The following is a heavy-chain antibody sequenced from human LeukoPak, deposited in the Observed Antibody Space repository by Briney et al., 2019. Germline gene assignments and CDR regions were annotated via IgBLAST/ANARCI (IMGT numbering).Heavy chain of an antibody. J-gene: IGHJ5*01. Sequence: GASVKVSCKASGYTFTSYGISWVRQAPGQGLEWMGWISAYNGNTNYAQKLQGRVTMTTDTSTSTAYMELRSLRSDDTAVYYCARVGVVAAAYTGEGGYNWFDSWGQGTLVTVSS. CDR1: GYTFTSYG. CDR2: ISAYNGNT. CDR3: ARVGVVAAAYTGEGGYNWFDS. V-gene: IGHV1-18*01. D-gene: IGHD6-13*01.